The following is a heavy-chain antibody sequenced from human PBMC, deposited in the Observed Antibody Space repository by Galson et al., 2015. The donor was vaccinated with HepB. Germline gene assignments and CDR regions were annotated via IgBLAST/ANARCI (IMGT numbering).Heavy chain of an antibody. CDR1: GFTFSTYW. V-gene: IGHV3-7*01. J-gene: IGHJ4*02. CDR2: IKEDGSEK. Sequence: SLRLSCAASGFTFSTYWMSWVRQAPGKGLEWVASIKEDGSEKYYVDSVKGRFTISRDNAKNSLFLQMNSLRAEDTAVYYCARDPAAGDSWGQGTLVTVSS. D-gene: IGHD6-13*01. CDR3: ARDPAAGDS.